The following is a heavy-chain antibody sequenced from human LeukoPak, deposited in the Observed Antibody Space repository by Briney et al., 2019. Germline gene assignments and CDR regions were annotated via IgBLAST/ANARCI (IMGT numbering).Heavy chain of an antibody. D-gene: IGHD3-22*01. CDR3: TAEYYYDSSGYLDY. CDR2: IKSKTDGGTT. V-gene: IGHV3-15*01. Sequence: GGSLRLSCAASGFTFSNAWMSWVRQAPGKGLEWVGRIKSKTDGGTTDYAAPVKGRFTISRDDSKNTLYLQMNSLKTEDTAVYYCTAEYYYDSSGYLDYWGQGTLVTVSS. J-gene: IGHJ4*02. CDR1: GFTFSNAW.